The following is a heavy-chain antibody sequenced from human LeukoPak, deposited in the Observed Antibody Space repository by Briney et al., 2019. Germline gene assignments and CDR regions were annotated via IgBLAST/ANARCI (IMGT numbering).Heavy chain of an antibody. J-gene: IGHJ6*02. Sequence: SGPALVKPTQTPTLTCTFSGFSLSTSGMCVSWIRQPPGKALEWLARIDWDDDKYYSTSLKTRLTISKDTSKNQVVLTMTNMDPVDTATYYCARTSGDYYYYGMDVWGQGTTGTVSS. CDR3: ARTSGDYYYYGMDV. CDR2: IDWDDDK. CDR1: GFSLSTSGMC. V-gene: IGHV2-70*11. D-gene: IGHD1-14*01.